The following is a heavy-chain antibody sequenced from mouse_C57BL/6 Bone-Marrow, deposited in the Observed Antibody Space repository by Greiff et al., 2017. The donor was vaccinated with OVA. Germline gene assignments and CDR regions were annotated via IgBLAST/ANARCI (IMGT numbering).Heavy chain of an antibody. Sequence: EVQVVESGEGLVKPGGSLKLSCAASGFTFSSYAMSWVRQTPEQRLEWVAYIRSGGDYIYYADTVKGRFTLTRDNARNTLYLQMSSLKSEDTAMYYCTRGEALYYGAWVAYGGQGTLVTVSA. CDR1: GFTFSSYA. J-gene: IGHJ3*01. CDR2: IRSGGDYI. D-gene: IGHD1-1*01. V-gene: IGHV5-9-1*02. CDR3: TRGEALYYGAWVAY.